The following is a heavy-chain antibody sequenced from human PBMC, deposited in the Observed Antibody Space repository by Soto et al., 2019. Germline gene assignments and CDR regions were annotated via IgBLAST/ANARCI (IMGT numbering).Heavy chain of an antibody. CDR2: INAGNDKT. Sequence: QVQLVQSGAEVKKPGASVKVSCRASGFTLSTYAIHWVRQAPGQRPEWMGWINAGNDKTRSSQKFQGRVTITRDTSASTVYMELSSLRSEDTAVYYCARGLSNAFDSWGQGTLVTVSS. CDR3: ARGLSNAFDS. CDR1: GFTLSTYA. D-gene: IGHD3-16*01. J-gene: IGHJ4*02. V-gene: IGHV1-3*01.